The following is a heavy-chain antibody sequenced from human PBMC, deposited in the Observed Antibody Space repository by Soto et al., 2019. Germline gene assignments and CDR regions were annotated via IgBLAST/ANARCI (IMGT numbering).Heavy chain of an antibody. CDR1: GDSINNDDYY. J-gene: IGHJ5*02. V-gene: IGHV4-30-4*01. D-gene: IGHD3-10*01. CDR2: ISNSGST. Sequence: PSETLSLTCSVSGDSINNDDYYWSWIRQPPGKGLEWIGYISNSGSTFHNPSLRGRLSMSIDTSKNQFSLRLTSVTAADTAVYYCARYKVGGPGSYYNACFDPWGQGTLVTVSS. CDR3: ARYKVGGPGSYYNACFDP.